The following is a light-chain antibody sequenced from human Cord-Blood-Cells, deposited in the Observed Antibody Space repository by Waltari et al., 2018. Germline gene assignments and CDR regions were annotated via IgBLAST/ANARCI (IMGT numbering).Light chain of an antibody. CDR3: SSYTSSSTWV. V-gene: IGLV2-14*03. CDR1: RSDVGGYKH. J-gene: IGLJ3*02. CDR2: DVS. Sequence: QSALTQPASVSGSPGQSITISCTGTRSDVGGYKHVSWYQQHPGKAPKLMIYDVSNRPSGVSNRFSGSKSGNTASLTISGLQAEDEADYYCSSYTSSSTWVFGGGTKLTVL.